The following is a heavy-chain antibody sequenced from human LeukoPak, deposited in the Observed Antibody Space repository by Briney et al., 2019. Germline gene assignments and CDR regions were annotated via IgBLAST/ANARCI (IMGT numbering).Heavy chain of an antibody. Sequence: GGSLRLSCAVSGFTLSNYGMSWVRQAPGKGLEWVAGISGSGGSTNHADSVKGRFTISRDNRKNTLYLQMNSLRVEDTAVYFCAKRGVVIRVILVGFHKEAYYFDSWGQGALVAVSS. V-gene: IGHV3-23*01. D-gene: IGHD3-22*01. J-gene: IGHJ4*02. CDR1: GFTLSNYG. CDR3: AKRGVVIRVILVGFHKEAYYFDS. CDR2: ISGSGGST.